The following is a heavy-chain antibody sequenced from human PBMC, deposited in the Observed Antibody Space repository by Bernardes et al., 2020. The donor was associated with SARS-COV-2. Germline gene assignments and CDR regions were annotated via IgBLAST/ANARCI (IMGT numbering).Heavy chain of an antibody. J-gene: IGHJ4*02. D-gene: IGHD4-17*01. CDR2: INQDGSEK. CDR3: VTGGGLPDY. V-gene: IGHV3-7*01. CDR1: GFTFRNPW. Sequence: GSLLLSCAASGFTFRNPWMSWVRQAPGPGLEWVANINQDGSEKNYVDSVRGRFTISRDNAKSSLYLQMNSLRVEDTAVYYCVTGGGLPDYWGQGTLVTVSS.